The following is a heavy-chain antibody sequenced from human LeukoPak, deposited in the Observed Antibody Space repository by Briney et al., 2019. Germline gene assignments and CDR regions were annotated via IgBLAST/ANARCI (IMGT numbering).Heavy chain of an antibody. CDR1: GYTFTGYY. CDR3: ARDFGSSPYETYYYYYGMDV. D-gene: IGHD3-3*01. J-gene: IGHJ6*02. Sequence: GASVKVSCKASGYTFTGYYMHWVRQAPGQGLEWMGWINPNSGGTNYAQKFQGRVTMTRDTSISTAYMELSRLRSDDTAVYYCARDFGSSPYETYYYYYGMDVWGQGTTVTVSS. V-gene: IGHV1-2*02. CDR2: INPNSGGT.